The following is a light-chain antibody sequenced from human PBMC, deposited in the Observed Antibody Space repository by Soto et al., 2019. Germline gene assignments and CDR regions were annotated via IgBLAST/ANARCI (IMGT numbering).Light chain of an antibody. J-gene: IGLJ3*02. CDR3: SSYAAGNNFYFV. CDR2: EVT. CDR1: SSDVGGYNY. Sequence: QSALTQPPSASGSPGQSVTISCTGTSSDVGGYNYVSWYQQYPGRAPKLMIYEVTKRPSGVPDRFSGSKSGNTASLTVSGLQAEDEADSYCSSYAAGNNFYFVFGGGTKLTVL. V-gene: IGLV2-8*01.